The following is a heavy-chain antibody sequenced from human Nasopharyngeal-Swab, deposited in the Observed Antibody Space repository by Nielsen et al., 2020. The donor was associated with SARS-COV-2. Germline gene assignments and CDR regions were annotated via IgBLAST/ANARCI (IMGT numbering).Heavy chain of an antibody. V-gene: IGHV3-13*01. D-gene: IGHD1-26*01. Sequence: GGSLRLSCAASGFTFSSYDMHWVRQATGKGLEWVSAIGTAGDTYYPGSVKGRFTISRENAKNSLYLQMNSLRAGDTAVYYCTRGGIVGPPELGMDVWGQGTTVTVSS. CDR3: TRGGIVGPPELGMDV. CDR1: GFTFSSYD. CDR2: IGTAGDT. J-gene: IGHJ6*02.